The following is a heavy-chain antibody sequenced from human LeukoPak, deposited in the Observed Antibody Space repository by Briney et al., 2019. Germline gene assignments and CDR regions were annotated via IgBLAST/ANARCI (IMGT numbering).Heavy chain of an antibody. D-gene: IGHD3-16*01. CDR3: ARPGGAGDFDY. CDR1: GYSISSGYY. Sequence: SETLSLTCAVSGYSISSGYYCGWIRQPPGKGLEWIGSIYHSGSTYYNPSLKSRVTISVDTSKNQFSLKLSSVTAADTAVYYCARPGGAGDFDYWGQGTLVTVSS. V-gene: IGHV4-38-2*01. J-gene: IGHJ4*02. CDR2: IYHSGST.